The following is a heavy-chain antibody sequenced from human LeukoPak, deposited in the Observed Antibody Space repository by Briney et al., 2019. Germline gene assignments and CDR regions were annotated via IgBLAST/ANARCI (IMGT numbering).Heavy chain of an antibody. CDR2: IYHSGST. V-gene: IGHV4-38-2*02. CDR1: GYSISSGYY. J-gene: IGHJ2*01. D-gene: IGHD4-17*01. Sequence: PSETLSLTCTVSGYSISSGYYWGWIRQPPGKGLEWIGSIYHSGSTYYNPSLKSRVTISVDTSKNQFPLKLSSVTAADTAVYYCARDGLTGGDYVHWYFDLWGRGTLVTVSS. CDR3: ARDGLTGGDYVHWYFDL.